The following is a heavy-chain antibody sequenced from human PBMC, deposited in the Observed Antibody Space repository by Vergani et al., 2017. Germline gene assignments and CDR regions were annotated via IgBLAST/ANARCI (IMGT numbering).Heavy chain of an antibody. D-gene: IGHD3-9*01. CDR3: ARRSGIVYDIFSGTQYFFDF. V-gene: IGHV4-38-2*01. CDR1: GFSIDNGYY. Sequence: QVQLQESGPGLVKPSETLSLTCAVSGFSIDNGYYWDWIRQPPGKGLEWIGSIYRTGRTHFNPSLKSRVTISVDTSNNHFSLRLTSLTAADTAVYYCARRSGIVYDIFSGTQYFFDFWGQGTRVTVS. CDR2: IYRTGRT. J-gene: IGHJ4*02.